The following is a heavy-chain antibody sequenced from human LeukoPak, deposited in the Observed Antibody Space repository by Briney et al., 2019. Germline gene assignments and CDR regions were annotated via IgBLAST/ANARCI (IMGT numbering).Heavy chain of an antibody. CDR1: GGSISSSSYY. D-gene: IGHD3-3*01. CDR2: IYYSGST. Sequence: SETLSLTCTVSGGSISSSSYYWGWIRQPPGKGLEWIGSIYYSGSTYYNPSLKSRVTISVDTSKNQFSLKLSSVTAADTAVYYCARDHGYDFWSGYYYIDYWGQGTLVTVSS. CDR3: ARDHGYDFWSGYYYIDY. V-gene: IGHV4-39*02. J-gene: IGHJ4*02.